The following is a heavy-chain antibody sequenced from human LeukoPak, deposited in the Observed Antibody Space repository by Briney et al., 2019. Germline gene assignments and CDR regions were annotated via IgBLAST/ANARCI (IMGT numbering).Heavy chain of an antibody. CDR3: ARSRITMVRGVIGSPPDY. CDR1: GYTFTGYY. D-gene: IGHD3-10*01. Sequence: GASVKVSCKASGYTFTGYYMRWVRQAPGQGLEWMGWINPNSGGTNYAQKFQGRVTMTRDTSISTAYMELSRLRSDDTAVYYCARSRITMVRGVIGSPPDYWGQGTLVTVSS. CDR2: INPNSGGT. J-gene: IGHJ4*02. V-gene: IGHV1-2*02.